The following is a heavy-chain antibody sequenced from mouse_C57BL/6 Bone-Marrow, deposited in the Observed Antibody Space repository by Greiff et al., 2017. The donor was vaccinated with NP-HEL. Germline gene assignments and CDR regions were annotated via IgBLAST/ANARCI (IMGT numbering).Heavy chain of an antibody. V-gene: IGHV1-76*01. CDR3: ARDCYAMDY. CDR1: GYTFTDYY. CDR2: IYPGSGNT. J-gene: IGHJ4*01. Sequence: QVQLQQSGAELVRPGASVKLSCKASGYTFTDYYINWVKQRPGQGLEWIARIYPGSGNTYYNEKFKGKATLTAEKSSSTAYMQLSSLTSEDSAVYFCARDCYAMDYWGQGTSVTVSS.